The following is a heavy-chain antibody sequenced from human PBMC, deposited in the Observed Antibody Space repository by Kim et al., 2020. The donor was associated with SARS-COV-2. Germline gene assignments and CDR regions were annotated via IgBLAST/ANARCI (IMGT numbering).Heavy chain of an antibody. J-gene: IGHJ6*03. CDR3: AKDPHYSSGWYYYYYYMDV. D-gene: IGHD6-19*01. CDR2: ISYDGSNK. Sequence: GGSLRLSCAASGFTFSSYGMQWVRQAPGKGLEWVAVISYDGSNKYYADSVKGRFTISRDNSKNTLYLQMNSLRAEDTAVYYCAKDPHYSSGWYYYYYYMDVWGKGTTVTVSS. V-gene: IGHV3-30*18. CDR1: GFTFSSYG.